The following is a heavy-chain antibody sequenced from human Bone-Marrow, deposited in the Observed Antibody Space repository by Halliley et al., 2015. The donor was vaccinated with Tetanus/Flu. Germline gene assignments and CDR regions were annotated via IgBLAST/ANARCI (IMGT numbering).Heavy chain of an antibody. CDR1: GFTFSSYS. D-gene: IGHD6-13*01. Sequence: SGFTFSSYSMNWVRQAPGRGLEWVSSISSSSSHIYYGDSVKGRFTCYADSVKGRFTISRDDAKNSLYLQMNSLRAEDTAVYYCARDSGQQLTDYWGQGTLVTVSS. J-gene: IGHJ4*02. CDR3: ARDSGQQLTDY. V-gene: IGHV3-21*01. CDR2: ISSSSSHI.